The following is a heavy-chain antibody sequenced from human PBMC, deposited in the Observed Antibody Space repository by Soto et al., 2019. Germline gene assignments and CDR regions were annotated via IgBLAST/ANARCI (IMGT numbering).Heavy chain of an antibody. CDR1: GFTFSSYA. J-gene: IGHJ4*02. V-gene: IGHV3-23*01. Sequence: EVQLLESGGGSVQPGGSLRLSCAASGFTFSSYAMSWVRQAPGKGLEWVSAISGSGGSTNYADSVEGRFTISRDNSKNTLYLQMSSLRAEDTAVYYCAKAGGIAVPGTHLDYWGQGTLATVSS. CDR2: ISGSGGST. CDR3: AKAGGIAVPGTHLDY. D-gene: IGHD6-19*01.